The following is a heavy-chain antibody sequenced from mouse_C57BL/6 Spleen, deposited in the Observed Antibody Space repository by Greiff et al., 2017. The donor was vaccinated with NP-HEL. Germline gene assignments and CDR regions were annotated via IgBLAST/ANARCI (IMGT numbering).Heavy chain of an antibody. CDR1: GFTFTDYY. D-gene: IGHD2-3*01. J-gene: IGHJ3*01. CDR3: ARYNDGTLAY. V-gene: IGHV7-3*01. Sequence: EVQLVESGGGLVQPGGSLSLSCAASGFTFTDYYMSWVRQPPGKALEWLGFIRNKANGYTTEYSASVKGRFTISRDNSQSILYLQMNALRDEDSATYYCARYNDGTLAYWGQGTLVTVSA. CDR2: IRNKANGYTT.